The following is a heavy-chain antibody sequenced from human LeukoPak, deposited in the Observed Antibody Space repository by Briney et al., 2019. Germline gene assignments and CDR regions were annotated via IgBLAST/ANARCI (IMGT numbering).Heavy chain of an antibody. Sequence: SQTLSLTCTASGGTISSDSYYWSWIPQPAGQRLEWAGRSYTSGSTNYNPSLKSRVTISVDTSKNQFSLKMSSVTAADTAVYYCARCDSYGLVHIWGQGTMVTVAS. CDR1: GGTISSDSYY. J-gene: IGHJ3*02. CDR2: SYTSGST. CDR3: ARCDSYGLVHI. D-gene: IGHD3-16*01. V-gene: IGHV4-61*02.